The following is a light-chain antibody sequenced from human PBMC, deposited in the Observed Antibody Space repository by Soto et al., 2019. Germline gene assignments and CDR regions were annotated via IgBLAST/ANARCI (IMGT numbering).Light chain of an antibody. Sequence: QSALTQPPSASGSPGQSVTISCTGTSSDVGAYIFVSWYQQHPGKAPKLMVYDVNRRPPGVPDRFFGSKSGNTASLTISGLQLEDEADYFCGSFTTSRIWVFGGGTKVTVL. J-gene: IGLJ3*02. CDR2: DVN. CDR3: GSFTTSRIWV. V-gene: IGLV2-8*01. CDR1: SSDVGAYIF.